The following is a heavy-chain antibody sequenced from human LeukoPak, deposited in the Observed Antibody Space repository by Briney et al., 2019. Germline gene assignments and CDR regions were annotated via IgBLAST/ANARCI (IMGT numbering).Heavy chain of an antibody. J-gene: IGHJ4*02. CDR3: ARHPTYQYCSSTSCQRAPFDY. CDR1: GYSISSGYY. V-gene: IGHV4-38-2*01. CDR2: SYHSGST. Sequence: PSETLSLTCAVSGYSISSGYYWGWIRQPPGKGLEWIGSSYHSGSTYYNPSLKSRVTISVDTSKNQFSLKLSSVTAADTAVYYCARHPTYQYCSSTSCQRAPFDYWGQGTLVTASS. D-gene: IGHD2-2*01.